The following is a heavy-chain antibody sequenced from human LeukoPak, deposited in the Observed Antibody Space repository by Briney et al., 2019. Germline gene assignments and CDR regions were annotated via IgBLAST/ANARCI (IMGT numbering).Heavy chain of an antibody. D-gene: IGHD6-19*01. CDR1: GGSFSGYY. CDR3: AIRRRGSSGWYDY. CDR2: INHGGST. Sequence: SETLSLTCAVYGGSFSGYYWSWIRQPPGKGLEWIGEINHGGSTNYNPSLKSRVTISVDTSKNQFSLKLSSVTAADTAVYYCAIRRRGSSGWYDYWGQGTRVTVSS. J-gene: IGHJ4*02. V-gene: IGHV4-34*01.